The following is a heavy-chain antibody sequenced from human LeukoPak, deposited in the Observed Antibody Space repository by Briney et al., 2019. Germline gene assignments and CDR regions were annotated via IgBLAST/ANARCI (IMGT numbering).Heavy chain of an antibody. CDR3: AKDYDFWSGYYSATRGYFDY. J-gene: IGHJ4*02. Sequence: GGSLRLSCAASGFTFSSSGMHWVRQAPGKGREWVAFIRFDGSNKYYADSVKGRFTISRDNSKNTLYLQMNSLRAEDAAVYYCAKDYDFWSGYYSATRGYFDYWGQGTLVTVSS. D-gene: IGHD3-3*01. CDR2: IRFDGSNK. CDR1: GFTFSSSG. V-gene: IGHV3-30*02.